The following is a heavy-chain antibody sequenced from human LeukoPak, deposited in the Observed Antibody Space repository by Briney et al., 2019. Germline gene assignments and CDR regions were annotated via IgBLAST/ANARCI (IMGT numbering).Heavy chain of an antibody. J-gene: IGHJ5*02. Sequence: SETLSLTCTVSGGSISSHYWSWIRQPPGKGLEWIGYIYYSGSTNYNPSLKSRVTISVDTSKNQFSLKLSSVTAADTAVYYCARYGYSYGDWFDPWGQGTLVTVSS. D-gene: IGHD5-18*01. CDR3: ARYGYSYGDWFDP. V-gene: IGHV4-59*11. CDR1: GGSISSHY. CDR2: IYYSGST.